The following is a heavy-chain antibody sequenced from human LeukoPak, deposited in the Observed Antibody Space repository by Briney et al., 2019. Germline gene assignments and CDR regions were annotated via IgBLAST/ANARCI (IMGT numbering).Heavy chain of an antibody. CDR3: AKDDRRGSSWPYYFDY. CDR2: IIGSAGST. V-gene: IGHV3-23*01. D-gene: IGHD6-13*01. CDR1: GFTFSSDG. Sequence: GGSLRLSCAASGFTFSSDGMSWSCQGPRKGLELVSAIIGSAGSTYYADSVKGRFTISRDNSKNTLYLQMNSLRAEDTAVYYCAKDDRRGSSWPYYFDYWGQGTLVTVSS. J-gene: IGHJ4*02.